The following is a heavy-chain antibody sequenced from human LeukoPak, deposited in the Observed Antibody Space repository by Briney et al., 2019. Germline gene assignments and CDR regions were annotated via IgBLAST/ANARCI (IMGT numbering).Heavy chain of an antibody. J-gene: IGHJ4*02. D-gene: IGHD6-13*01. V-gene: IGHV4-59*08. CDR2: IYYSGST. CDR1: GGSISSYY. Sequence: SETLSLTCTVSGGSISSYYWSWIRQPPGKGLERIRYIYYSGSTNYNPSLKSRVTISVDTSKNQFSLKLSSVTAADTAVYYCARRGGYSSSWYTLGYWGQGTLVTVSS. CDR3: ARRGGYSSSWYTLGY.